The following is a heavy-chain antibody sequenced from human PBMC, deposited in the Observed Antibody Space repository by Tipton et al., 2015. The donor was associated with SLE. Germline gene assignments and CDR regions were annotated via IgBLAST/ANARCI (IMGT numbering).Heavy chain of an antibody. CDR3: ARVSIAVAGDY. CDR2: IYYSGST. J-gene: IGHJ4*02. D-gene: IGHD6-19*01. CDR1: GGSISSGDYY. V-gene: IGHV4-30-4*01. Sequence: TLSLTCTVSGGSISSGDYYWSWIRQPPGKGLEWIGYIYYSGSTYYNPSLKSRVTISVDTSKNQFSLKLSSVTAADTAVYYCARVSIAVAGDYWGQGTLVTVSS.